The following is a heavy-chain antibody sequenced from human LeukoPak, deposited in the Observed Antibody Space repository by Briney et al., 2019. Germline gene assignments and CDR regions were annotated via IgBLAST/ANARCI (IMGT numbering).Heavy chain of an antibody. J-gene: IGHJ6*03. CDR3: ARVYYMDV. CDR2: INHSGST. Sequence: SETLSLTCAVYGGSFSGYYWSWIRQPPGKGLEWIGEINHSGSTNYNPSLKGRVTISVDTSKNQFSLKLSSVTAADTAVYYCARVYYMDVWGKGATVIVSS. CDR1: GGSFSGYY. V-gene: IGHV4-34*01.